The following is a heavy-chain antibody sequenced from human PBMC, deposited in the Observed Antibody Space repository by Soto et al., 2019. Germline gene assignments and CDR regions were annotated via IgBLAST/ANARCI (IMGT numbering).Heavy chain of an antibody. Sequence: ASVKVSCKASGGTFSSYTISWVRQAPGQGLEWMGRIIPILGIANYAQKFRGRVTITADKSTSTAYMELSSLRSEDTAVYYCARDPGDCSSTSCYRSWGQGTLVTVSS. CDR2: IIPILGIA. D-gene: IGHD2-2*01. V-gene: IGHV1-69*04. J-gene: IGHJ5*02. CDR3: ARDPGDCSSTSCYRS. CDR1: GGTFSSYT.